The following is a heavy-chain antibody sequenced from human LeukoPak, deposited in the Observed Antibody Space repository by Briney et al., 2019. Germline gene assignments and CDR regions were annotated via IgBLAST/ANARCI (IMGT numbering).Heavy chain of an antibody. D-gene: IGHD2-15*01. CDR2: INPSGAST. V-gene: IGHV1-46*01. Sequence: ASVKVSCKASGYTFTSYYMHWVRQAPGQGLEWMGIINPSGASTSYAQKFQGRVTMTRGTSTSTVYMELSSLRSEDTAVYYCARGDATGDYYYYMDVWGKGTTVTVSS. J-gene: IGHJ6*03. CDR3: ARGDATGDYYYYMDV. CDR1: GYTFTSYY.